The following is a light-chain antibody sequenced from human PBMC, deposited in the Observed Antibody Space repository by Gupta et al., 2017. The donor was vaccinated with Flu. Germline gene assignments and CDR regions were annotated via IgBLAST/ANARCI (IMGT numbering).Light chain of an antibody. V-gene: IGKV3-20*01. J-gene: IGKJ4*01. Sequence: EIVLTQSPGTLSLSPGERATISCRASQSVSSSYLAWYQQKPGLAPRLLIYGASSRATGIPDRFSGSGSGTDFTLTISRLEPEDFAVYYCQQYGSSPLTFGGGTKVEIK. CDR3: QQYGSSPLT. CDR1: QSVSSSY. CDR2: GAS.